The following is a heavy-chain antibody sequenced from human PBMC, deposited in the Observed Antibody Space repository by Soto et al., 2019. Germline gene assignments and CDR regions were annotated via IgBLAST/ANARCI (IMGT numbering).Heavy chain of an antibody. D-gene: IGHD1-26*01. CDR1: GFTFSSYW. Sequence: EVQLVESGGGLVQPGGSLRLSCAASGFTFSSYWMSWVRQAPGKGLEWVANIKQDGSEKYYVDSVKGRFTISRDNAKNSLHLQMNSLRAEDTAVYYCARSSGEGNYYYYMDVWGKGITVTVSS. CDR3: ARSSGEGNYYYYMDV. V-gene: IGHV3-7*01. CDR2: IKQDGSEK. J-gene: IGHJ6*03.